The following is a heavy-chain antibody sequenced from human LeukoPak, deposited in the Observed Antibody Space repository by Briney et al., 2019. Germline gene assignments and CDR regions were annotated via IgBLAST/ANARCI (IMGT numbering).Heavy chain of an antibody. CDR1: GGSISSYY. Sequence: SETLSLTCTVSGGSISSYYWSWIRQPPGKGLEWIGYIYYGGSTNYNPSLKSRVTISVDTSKNQFSLKLSSVTAADTAVYYCARSSGGYSYGTGTFDYWGQGTLVTVSS. J-gene: IGHJ4*02. CDR2: IYYGGST. V-gene: IGHV4-59*01. CDR3: ARSSGGYSYGTGTFDY. D-gene: IGHD5-18*01.